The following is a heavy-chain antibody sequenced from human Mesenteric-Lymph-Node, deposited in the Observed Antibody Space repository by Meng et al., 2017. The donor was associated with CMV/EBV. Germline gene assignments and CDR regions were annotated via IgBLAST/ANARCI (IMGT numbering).Heavy chain of an antibody. J-gene: IGHJ4*02. V-gene: IGHV3-66*01. CDR3: ARGITVVRLPPDY. D-gene: IGHD3-10*01. Sequence: GESLKISCAASGFSVENKYMIWVRKAPGKRLEWVSLMYSGGTPFYADSVEGRFTISRDSSENTLYLQMNSLRAEDTAVYYCARGITVVRLPPDYWGQGTLVTVSS. CDR2: MYSGGTP. CDR1: GFSVENKY.